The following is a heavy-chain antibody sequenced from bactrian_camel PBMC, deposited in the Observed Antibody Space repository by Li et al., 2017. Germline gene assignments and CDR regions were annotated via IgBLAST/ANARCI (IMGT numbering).Heavy chain of an antibody. V-gene: IGHV3S40*01. J-gene: IGHJ4*01. Sequence: EVQLVESGGGLVQAGGSMRLSCAASGYKMSTAFIRWVRQAPGKGLEWVATINYAGDSTYYADSVKGRFTFSRDHAKSTVYLQMNSLKTEDSAVYYCLRGGSWYTDWGQGTQVTVS. D-gene: IGHD7*01. CDR1: GYKMSTAF. CDR3: LRGGSWYTD. CDR2: INYAGDST.